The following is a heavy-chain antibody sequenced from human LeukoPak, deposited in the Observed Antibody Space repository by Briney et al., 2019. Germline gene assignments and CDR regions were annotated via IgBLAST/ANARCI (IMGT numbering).Heavy chain of an antibody. CDR1: GGSISSGDYY. CDR3: ARHRLRFLYYFDY. J-gene: IGHJ4*02. D-gene: IGHD3-3*01. CDR2: IYYSGST. Sequence: SETLSLTCTVSGGSISSGDYYWSWIRQPPGKGLEWIGYIYYSGSTNYNPSLKSRVTISVDTSKNQFSLKLSSVTAADTAVYYCARHRLRFLYYFDYWGQGTLVTVSS. V-gene: IGHV4-30-4*01.